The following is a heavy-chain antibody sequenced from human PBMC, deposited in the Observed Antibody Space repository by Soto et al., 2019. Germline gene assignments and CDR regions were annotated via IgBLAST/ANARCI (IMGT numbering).Heavy chain of an antibody. CDR1: GFTFGNYW. CDR2: IKGDGSGK. J-gene: IGHJ3*02. D-gene: IGHD6-25*01. Sequence: EVQLVESGGGLVQPGWSLRLSCAASGFTFGNYWMTWVRQAPGKGLEWVANIKGDGSGKSYLDSVRGRFTVSRHNAENSLFLQMNILRAEDTALYYCARDVSPGGSGYYLDAFDIWGQGTMVTVS. V-gene: IGHV3-7*05. CDR3: ARDVSPGGSGYYLDAFDI.